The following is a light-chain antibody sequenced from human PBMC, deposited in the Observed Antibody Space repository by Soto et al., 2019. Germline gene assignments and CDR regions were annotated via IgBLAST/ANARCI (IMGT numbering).Light chain of an antibody. CDR3: QAWDSSTVV. CDR1: KLGHKY. V-gene: IGLV3-1*01. Sequence: SYELTQPPSLSVSPGQTASITCSGDKLGHKYTCWYQQKPGQSPVLVIYQDTKRPSGIPERFSGSNSGNTATVTISGTQAMDEADFCCQAWDSSTVVFGGGTQLTVL. CDR2: QDT. J-gene: IGLJ2*01.